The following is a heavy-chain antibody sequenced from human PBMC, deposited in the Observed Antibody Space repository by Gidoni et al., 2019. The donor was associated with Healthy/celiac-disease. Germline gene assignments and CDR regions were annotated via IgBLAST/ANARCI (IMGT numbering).Heavy chain of an antibody. D-gene: IGHD6-19*01. CDR3: ARHTKQWLVHHYFDY. Sequence: QLQLQESGPGLVKPSETLSLTCTVPGCSISSSSYYWGWIRQPPGTGLEWIGSIYYCGSTYYNPSLKSRVTISVDTSKNQVSLKLSAVTAADTAVYYCARHTKQWLVHHYFDYWGQRAMVTVSS. V-gene: IGHV4-39*01. J-gene: IGHJ4*02. CDR1: GCSISSSSYY. CDR2: IYYCGST.